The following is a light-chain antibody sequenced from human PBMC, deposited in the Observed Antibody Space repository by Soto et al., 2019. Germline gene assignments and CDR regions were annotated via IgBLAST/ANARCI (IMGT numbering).Light chain of an antibody. CDR1: SSNIGSNT. CDR3: ATWDDSLNALYV. Sequence: QSVLTQPASASGTPGQRVTISCSGSSSNIGSNTVNWYQQLPGTDPKLLMYSNHQRPSGVPDRFSGSNSCTSASLAFNGLQSEDEADYDCATWDDSLNALYVFGTGTKVTVL. CDR2: SNH. V-gene: IGLV1-44*01. J-gene: IGLJ1*01.